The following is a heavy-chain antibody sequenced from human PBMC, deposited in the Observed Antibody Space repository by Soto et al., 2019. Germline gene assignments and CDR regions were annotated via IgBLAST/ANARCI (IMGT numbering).Heavy chain of an antibody. CDR3: ASPPVAATYYSGMDV. D-gene: IGHD2-15*01. CDR1: GGTFSSYA. Sequence: QVQLVQSGAEVKKPGSSVKVSCKASGGTFSSYAISWVRQAPGQGLEWMGGIIPIFGTANYAQKFQGRVTIPADESTSTAYMGRRSLRSEDTAVYYGASPPVAATYYSGMDVWGKGTTVTVSS. J-gene: IGHJ6*04. CDR2: IIPIFGTA. V-gene: IGHV1-69*12.